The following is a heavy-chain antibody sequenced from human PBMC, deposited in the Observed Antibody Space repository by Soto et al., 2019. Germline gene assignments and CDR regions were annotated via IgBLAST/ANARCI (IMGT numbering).Heavy chain of an antibody. D-gene: IGHD6-13*01. J-gene: IGHJ5*02. Sequence: GASVKVSCKASGYTFTSFDINWVRQATGQGLEWMGWIIPIFGTANYAQKFQGRVTITADESTSTAYMELSSLRSEDTAVYYCARAEHSSSWCSGVGGWFDPWGQGTLVTVSS. CDR2: IIPIFGTA. CDR1: GYTFTSFD. V-gene: IGHV1-69*13. CDR3: ARAEHSSSWCSGVGGWFDP.